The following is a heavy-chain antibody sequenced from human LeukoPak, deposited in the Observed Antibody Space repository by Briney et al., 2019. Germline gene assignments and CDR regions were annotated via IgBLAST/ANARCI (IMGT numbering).Heavy chain of an antibody. D-gene: IGHD4-11*01. Sequence: SQTLSLTCAISGDSVSSNGAAWSWIRQSPSRGLEWLGRTYYRSKWYNDYAVSVKSRITIDADTSKNQYSLQLKSETPEDTAVYYCARSKSRSCDFWGQGTLVTVSS. CDR3: ARSKSRSCDF. CDR1: GDSVSSNGAA. V-gene: IGHV6-1*01. CDR2: TYYRSKWYN. J-gene: IGHJ4*02.